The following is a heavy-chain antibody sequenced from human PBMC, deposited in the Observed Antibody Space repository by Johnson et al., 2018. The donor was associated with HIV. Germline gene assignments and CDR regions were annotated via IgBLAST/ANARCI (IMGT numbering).Heavy chain of an antibody. CDR3: ARGVLAFGI. CDR1: SSTFSTYD. CDR2: IIRYGYT. J-gene: IGHJ3*02. D-gene: IGHD5/OR15-5a*01. V-gene: IGHV3-13*01. Sequence: VQLVQSGGGLVQPGGSPRLSSAASSSTFSTYDLHWVRLVRRLGLVLVSGIIRYGYTHYPVPVKGRFTISREKVKNSLYLQMNSLRAGDTAVYYCARGVLAFGIWGQGTMVTVSS.